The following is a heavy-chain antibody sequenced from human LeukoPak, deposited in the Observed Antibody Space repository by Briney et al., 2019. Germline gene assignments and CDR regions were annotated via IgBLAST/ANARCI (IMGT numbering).Heavy chain of an antibody. Sequence: PGRSLRLSCAASGFTFSSYGMHWVRQAPSKGLEWVAVISYDGSNKYYADSVKGRFTISRDNSKNTLYLQMNSLRAEDTAVYYCAKSGYCSSTSCYGIDYWGQGTLVTVSS. CDR3: AKSGYCSSTSCYGIDY. CDR2: ISYDGSNK. J-gene: IGHJ4*02. CDR1: GFTFSSYG. D-gene: IGHD2-2*03. V-gene: IGHV3-30*18.